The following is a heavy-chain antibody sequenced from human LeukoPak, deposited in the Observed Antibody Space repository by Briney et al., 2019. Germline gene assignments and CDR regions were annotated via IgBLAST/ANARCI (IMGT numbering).Heavy chain of an antibody. CDR3: AKETSFYYDSSVFPSFLDH. D-gene: IGHD3-22*01. CDR1: GFTFSNYA. J-gene: IGHJ4*02. CDR2: VSGSGVST. Sequence: PGGSLRLSCAASGFTFSNYAMNWVRQAPGKGLEWVSAVSGSGVSTYHADSVKGRFTIPRDNSKNTLYLQMNSLTAEDTAVYFCAKETSFYYDSSVFPSFLDHWGQGTLVTVSS. V-gene: IGHV3-23*01.